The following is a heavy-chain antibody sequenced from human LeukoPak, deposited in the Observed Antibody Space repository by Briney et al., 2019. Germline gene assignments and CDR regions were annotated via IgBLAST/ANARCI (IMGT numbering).Heavy chain of an antibody. J-gene: IGHJ3*02. V-gene: IGHV1-8*01. Sequence: ASVKVSFKASGYTFTSYDINWVRQATGQGLEWMGWMNPNSGNTGYAQKFQGRVTMTSNTSISTAYMELSSLRSEDTAVYYCAREGIAAAGTTGAFDIWGKGTMVTVS. CDR1: GYTFTSYD. CDR2: MNPNSGNT. D-gene: IGHD6-13*01. CDR3: AREGIAAAGTTGAFDI.